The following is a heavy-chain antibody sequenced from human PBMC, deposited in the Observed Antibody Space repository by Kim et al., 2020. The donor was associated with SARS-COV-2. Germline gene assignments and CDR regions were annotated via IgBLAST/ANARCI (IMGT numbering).Heavy chain of an antibody. Sequence: ASVKVSCKASGYTFTSYGISWVRQAPGQGLEWMGWISVYNGNTNYAQRLQGRVTMTTDTSTSTAYMELRSLISDDTAVYYCARDSKAYYDILSGYSDYSYGMDVWGQGTTVTVSS. J-gene: IGHJ6*02. V-gene: IGHV1-18*01. CDR1: GYTFTSYG. D-gene: IGHD3-9*01. CDR3: ARDSKAYYDILSGYSDYSYGMDV. CDR2: ISVYNGNT.